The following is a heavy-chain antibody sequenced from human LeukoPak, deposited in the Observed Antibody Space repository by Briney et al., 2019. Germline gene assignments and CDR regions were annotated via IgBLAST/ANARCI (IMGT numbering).Heavy chain of an antibody. V-gene: IGHV1-69*04. CDR2: IIPILGIA. D-gene: IGHD3-22*01. J-gene: IGHJ4*02. Sequence: GASVKVSCKASGGTFSSYAISWVRQAPGQGLEWMGRIIPILGIANYAQKFQGRVTITADKSTSTAYMELSSLRSEDTAVYYCARGDSSGYSKGFDYWGQGTLVTVSS. CDR3: ARGDSSGYSKGFDY. CDR1: GGTFSSYA.